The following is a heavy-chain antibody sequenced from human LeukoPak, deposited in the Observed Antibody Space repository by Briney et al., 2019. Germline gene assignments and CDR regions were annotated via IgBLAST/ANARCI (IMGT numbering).Heavy chain of an antibody. CDR3: ARLNYYDSSGYYGAFDI. CDR1: GGSISSYY. CDR2: IYTSGST. D-gene: IGHD3-22*01. J-gene: IGHJ3*02. Sequence: PSETLSLTCTVSGGSISSYYWSWVRQPPGKGLEWIGYIYTSGSTNYNPSLKSRVTISLDTSKNQYSLKLSSVTAADTAVYYCARLNYYDSSGYYGAFDIWGQGTMVTVSS. V-gene: IGHV4-4*09.